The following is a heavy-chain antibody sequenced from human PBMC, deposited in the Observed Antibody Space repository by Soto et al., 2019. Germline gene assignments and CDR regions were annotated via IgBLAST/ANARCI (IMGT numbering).Heavy chain of an antibody. Sequence: GVSLRLSCAAPGFTFGRYWMTWVRQAPGKGLEWVANIKQDGSYKYYVDSVKGRFTISRDNSKNTLYLQMDSLRAEDTAVYYCARDRSSGWYVLDYWGQGTLVTVSS. J-gene: IGHJ4*02. D-gene: IGHD6-19*01. CDR1: GFTFGRYW. CDR3: ARDRSSGWYVLDY. CDR2: IKQDGSYK. V-gene: IGHV3-7*03.